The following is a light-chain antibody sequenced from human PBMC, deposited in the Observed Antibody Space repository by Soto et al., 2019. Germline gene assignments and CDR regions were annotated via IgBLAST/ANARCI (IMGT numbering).Light chain of an antibody. CDR3: QQYGNSPWT. CDR1: QSVSSSY. Sequence: DIVLTQSPGPLSLSPGERATLSCRSSQSVSSSYLAWYQQKPGQAPRLIIYGASSRATGIPDRFSGSGSGTDFTLTISRLEPEDFAVYYCQQYGNSPWTFGQGTKVDIK. CDR2: GAS. J-gene: IGKJ1*01. V-gene: IGKV3-20*01.